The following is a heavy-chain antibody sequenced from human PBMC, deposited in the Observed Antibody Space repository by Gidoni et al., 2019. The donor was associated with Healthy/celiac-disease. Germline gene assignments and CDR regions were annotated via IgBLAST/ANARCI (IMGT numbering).Heavy chain of an antibody. CDR3: AREVVRRREEGFDP. CDR1: GGSISSGDYY. V-gene: IGHV4-30-4*01. Sequence: QVQLQESGPGRVKPSQTLSLTCTVSGGSISSGDYYWSWIRQPPGKGLEWIGYIYYSGSTYYNPSLQSRVTISVVTSKSQFSLKLRSVTAAATAVYYCAREVVRRREEGFDPWGQGTLVTVSS. J-gene: IGHJ5*02. CDR2: IYYSGST.